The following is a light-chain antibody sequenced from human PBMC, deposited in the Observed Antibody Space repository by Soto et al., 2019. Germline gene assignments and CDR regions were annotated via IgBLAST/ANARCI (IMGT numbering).Light chain of an antibody. J-gene: IGLJ1*01. CDR2: DVS. V-gene: IGLV2-14*01. CDR1: SSDVVGYNY. Sequence: QSVLTQPASVSGSPGQSITISCTGTSSDVVGYNYVSWYQQHPGKAPKLMIYDVSNRPSGVSNRFSGSKSGNTASLTISGLQAEDEADYYCSSYTSRSTLYVFGTGTKVTV. CDR3: SSYTSRSTLYV.